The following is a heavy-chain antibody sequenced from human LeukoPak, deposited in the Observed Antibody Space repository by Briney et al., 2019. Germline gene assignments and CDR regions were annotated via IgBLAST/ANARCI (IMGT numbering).Heavy chain of an antibody. J-gene: IGHJ3*02. Sequence: GGSLRLSCAASGFTFSSYSMNWVRQAPGKGLEWVSSISSSSSYIYYADSVKGRFTISRDNAKNSLYLQMNSLRAEDTAVYYCARSRGIAARPSAFDIWGQGTMVTVSS. CDR3: ARSRGIAARPSAFDI. V-gene: IGHV3-21*01. CDR2: ISSSSSYI. D-gene: IGHD6-6*01. CDR1: GFTFSSYS.